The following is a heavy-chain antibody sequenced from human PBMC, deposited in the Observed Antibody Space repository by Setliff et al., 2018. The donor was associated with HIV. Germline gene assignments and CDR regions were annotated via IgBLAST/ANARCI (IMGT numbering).Heavy chain of an antibody. CDR1: GGSVSSGSYY. V-gene: IGHV4-61*02. CDR3: AREAAHCSGDTCQFTFDS. D-gene: IGHD2-15*01. CDR2: IYTSGST. Sequence: PSETLSLTCTVSGGSVSSGSYYWSWIRQPAGKALEWIGRIYTSGSTNYNPSLESRISISLDTSKNQFSLKLTSVPAADTAVYYCAREAAHCSGDTCQFTFDSWGQGTLVTVSS. J-gene: IGHJ4*02.